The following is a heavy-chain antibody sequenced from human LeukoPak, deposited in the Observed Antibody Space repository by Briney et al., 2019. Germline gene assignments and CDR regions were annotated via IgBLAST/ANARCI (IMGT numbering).Heavy chain of an antibody. CDR2: INPNSGGT. CDR1: GYTFTGQY. CDR3: AGRGGSTNFDY. D-gene: IGHD1-26*01. V-gene: IGHV1-2*02. Sequence: ASVKVSCKASGYTFTGQYMHWVRQAPGQGLEWVGGINPNSGGTNYAQNFQGRVTITSDTSASTAYMQLSSLRAEDMAVYYCAGRGGSTNFDYWGQGTLVTVSS. J-gene: IGHJ4*02.